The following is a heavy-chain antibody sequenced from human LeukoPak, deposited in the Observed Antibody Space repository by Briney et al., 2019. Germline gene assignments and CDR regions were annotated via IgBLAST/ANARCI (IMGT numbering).Heavy chain of an antibody. CDR1: GYTFTGYY. D-gene: IGHD3-22*01. CDR2: INPNSGGT. J-gene: IGHJ3*02. V-gene: IGHV1-2*02. CDR3: ARVSSEYYYDSSGPSDAFDI. Sequence: GASVKVSCKASGYTFTGYYMHWVRQAPGQGLEWMGWINPNSGGTNYAQKFQGRVTMTRDTSISTAYMELSRLRSDDTAVYYCARVSSEYYYDSSGPSDAFDIWGQGTMVTVSS.